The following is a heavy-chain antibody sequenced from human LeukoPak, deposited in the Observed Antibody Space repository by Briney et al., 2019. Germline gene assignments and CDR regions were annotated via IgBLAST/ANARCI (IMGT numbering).Heavy chain of an antibody. D-gene: IGHD3-10*01. CDR1: GGAFSSYA. Sequence: SVKVSCKASGGAFSSYAISWVRQAPGQGLEWMGGIIPIFGTANYAQKFQGRVTITADKSTSTAYMELSSLRSEDTAVYYCARPETYGGWFDPWGQGTLVTVSS. J-gene: IGHJ5*02. CDR3: ARPETYGGWFDP. CDR2: IIPIFGTA. V-gene: IGHV1-69*06.